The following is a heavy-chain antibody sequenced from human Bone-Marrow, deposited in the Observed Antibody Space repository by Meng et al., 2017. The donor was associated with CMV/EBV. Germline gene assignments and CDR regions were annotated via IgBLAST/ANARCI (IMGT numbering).Heavy chain of an antibody. CDR3: ARDGATVTSRVGYYYYYGMDV. Sequence: DSYWCWIRQPPGKGLEWIGYIYYSGSTYYNPSLKSRVTISVDTSKNQFSLKLSSVTAADTAVYYCARDGATVTSRVGYYYYYGMDVWGQGTTVTVSS. D-gene: IGHD4-17*01. V-gene: IGHV4-30-4*08. CDR2: IYYSGST. CDR1: DSY. J-gene: IGHJ6*02.